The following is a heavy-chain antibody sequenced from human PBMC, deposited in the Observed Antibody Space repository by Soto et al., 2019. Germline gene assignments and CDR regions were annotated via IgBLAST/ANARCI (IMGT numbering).Heavy chain of an antibody. V-gene: IGHV4-31*03. CDR3: ARARRAAAGARFDP. D-gene: IGHD6-13*01. CDR1: GGSISSGGYY. Sequence: KPSETLSLTCTVSGGSISSGGYYWGWIRQHPGKGLEWIGYIYYSGSTYYNPSLKGRVTISVDTSKNQFSLKLSSVTAADTAVYYCARARRAAAGARFDPWGQGTPVTVSS. J-gene: IGHJ5*02. CDR2: IYYSGST.